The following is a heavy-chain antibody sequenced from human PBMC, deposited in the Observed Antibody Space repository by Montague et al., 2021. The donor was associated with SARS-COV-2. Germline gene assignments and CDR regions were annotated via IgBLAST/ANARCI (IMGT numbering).Heavy chain of an antibody. CDR3: TRGRQHFNMIVVVMTGGEYYFDY. CDR1: GGSFSDYY. D-gene: IGHD3-22*01. J-gene: IGHJ4*02. V-gene: IGHV4-34*01. CDR2: INHRGTS. Sequence: SETLSLTCAVYGGSFSDYYWSWIRQPPGKGLEWIGEINHRGTSKYNTSLKSRVSISLDTSKNQFSLYLSSVTAADTAVHYCTRGRQHFNMIVVVMTGGEYYFDYWGQGTLVTVSS.